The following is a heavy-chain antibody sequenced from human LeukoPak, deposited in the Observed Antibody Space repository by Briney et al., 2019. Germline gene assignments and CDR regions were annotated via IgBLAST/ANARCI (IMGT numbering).Heavy chain of an antibody. Sequence: SETLSPTCAVYGGSFSGYYWSWIRQPPGKGLEWIGEINHSGSTNYNPSLKSRVTISVDTSKNQFSLKLSSVTAADTAVYYCASAMIGVPDDAFDIWGQGTMVTVSS. D-gene: IGHD3-22*01. V-gene: IGHV4-34*01. CDR2: INHSGST. J-gene: IGHJ3*02. CDR3: ASAMIGVPDDAFDI. CDR1: GGSFSGYY.